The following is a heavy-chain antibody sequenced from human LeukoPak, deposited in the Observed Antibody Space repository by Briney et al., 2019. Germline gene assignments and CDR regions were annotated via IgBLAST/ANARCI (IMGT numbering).Heavy chain of an antibody. Sequence: SETLSLTCFVSGDSISTDRYYWAWFRQPPGKAPEWIGAIFYSGTTYYTPSLESRVTIFIDTSKNHFSLRLTSVTAADTAVYYCARTTGYSRDWGQGRLVTVSA. J-gene: IGHJ4*02. CDR2: IFYSGTT. CDR1: GDSISTDRYY. CDR3: ARTTGYSRD. D-gene: IGHD3-22*01. V-gene: IGHV4-39*02.